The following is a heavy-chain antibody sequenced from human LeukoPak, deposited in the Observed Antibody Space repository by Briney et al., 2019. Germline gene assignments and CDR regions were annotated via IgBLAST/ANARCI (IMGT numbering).Heavy chain of an antibody. V-gene: IGHV1-69*05. D-gene: IGHD3-22*01. J-gene: IGHJ5*02. CDR2: ITPIFGTA. Sequence: GASVKVSCKASGGTFSSYAISWVRQAPGQGLEWMGRITPIFGTANYAQKFQGRVTITTDESTSTAYMELSSLRSEDTAVYYCAVGVITSFDPWGQGTLVTVSS. CDR3: AVGVITSFDP. CDR1: GGTFSSYA.